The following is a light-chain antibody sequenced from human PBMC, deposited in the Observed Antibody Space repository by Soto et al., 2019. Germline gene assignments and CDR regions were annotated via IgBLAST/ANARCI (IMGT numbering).Light chain of an antibody. Sequence: QSALTQPPSASGSPGQSVTISCTGTSSDIGGYNYVSWYQQHPGKAPKLMIYEVSKRPSGVPDRFSGSKSGNTASLTVSGLQAEDEANYYCSSYGGSNNFYVVFGGGTKLTVL. CDR1: SSDIGGYNY. V-gene: IGLV2-8*01. CDR2: EVS. J-gene: IGLJ2*01. CDR3: SSYGGSNNFYVV.